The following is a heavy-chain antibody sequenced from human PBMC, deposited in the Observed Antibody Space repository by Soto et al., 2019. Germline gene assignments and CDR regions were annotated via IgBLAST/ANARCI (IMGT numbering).Heavy chain of an antibody. V-gene: IGHV4-30-4*08. CDR3: ARATTVTSSFFYYGLDV. J-gene: IGHJ6*02. D-gene: IGHD4-17*01. CDR1: GGSISNDDYY. CDR2: IYYNGNT. Sequence: SETLSLTCTVSGGSISNDDYYWTWIRQPTGKGLEWIGHIYYNGNTYYNPSLKSRLTMSLDTSQNQFSLHLTSVIAADSASYFCARATTVTSSFFYYGLDVWGQGTTVTVSS.